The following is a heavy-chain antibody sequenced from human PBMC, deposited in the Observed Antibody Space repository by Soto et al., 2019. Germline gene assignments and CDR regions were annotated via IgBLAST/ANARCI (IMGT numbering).Heavy chain of an antibody. Sequence: EVQLVQSGAEVKKPGESLKISCKGSGYSFTSYWLGCVRQMPGKGLEWMGIIYPGDSDTRYSPSFQGQVNISADKSIRTAYLQWSSLTASDTAMYYCARRRFGEKNGLDVWGQGTTVTVSS. CDR1: GYSFTSYW. D-gene: IGHD3-10*01. V-gene: IGHV5-51*03. CDR2: IYPGDSDT. CDR3: ARRRFGEKNGLDV. J-gene: IGHJ6*02.